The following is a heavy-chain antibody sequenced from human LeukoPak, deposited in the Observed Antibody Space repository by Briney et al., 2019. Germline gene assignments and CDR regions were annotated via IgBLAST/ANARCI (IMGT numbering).Heavy chain of an antibody. CDR1: GGSISSYY. V-gene: IGHV4-39*01. D-gene: IGHD4-17*01. J-gene: IGHJ4*02. CDR3: ARQGYADFSSRPFDY. CDR2: VYYSGNT. Sequence: PSETLSLTCTVSGGSISSYYWGWIRQPPGKGLEWIGSVYYSGNTYYDPSLKSRVTISVDTSKNQFSLKLRSVTAADTAMYYCARQGYADFSSRPFDYWGQGTLVTVSS.